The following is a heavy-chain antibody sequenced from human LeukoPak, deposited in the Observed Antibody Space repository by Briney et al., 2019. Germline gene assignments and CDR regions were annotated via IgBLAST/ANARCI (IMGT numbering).Heavy chain of an antibody. CDR3: ARGGLRHYYYYYMDV. J-gene: IGHJ6*03. CDR2: ISSSSSYI. D-gene: IGHD4-17*01. V-gene: IGHV3-21*01. Sequence: GGSLRLSCAASGFTFSTYSMNWVRQAPGKALEWVSSISSSSSYISYADSVKGRFTISRDNAKNSLYLQMNSLRAEDTAVYYCARGGLRHYYYYYMDVWGKGTTVTVSS. CDR1: GFTFSTYS.